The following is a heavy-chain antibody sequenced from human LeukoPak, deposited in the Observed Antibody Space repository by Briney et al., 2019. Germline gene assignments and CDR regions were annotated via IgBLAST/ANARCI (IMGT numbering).Heavy chain of an antibody. CDR2: ICHSGST. CDR1: GYSISSGYY. V-gene: IGHV4-38-2*02. J-gene: IGHJ4*02. CDR3: ASLSGRSLGGDCYSNY. Sequence: SETLSLTCTVSGYSISSGYYWGWIRQPPGKGLEWIGSICHSGSTYYNPSLKSRVTISVDTSKNQFSLKLSSVTAADTAVYYCASLSGRSLGGDCYSNYWGQGTLVTVSS. D-gene: IGHD2-21*02.